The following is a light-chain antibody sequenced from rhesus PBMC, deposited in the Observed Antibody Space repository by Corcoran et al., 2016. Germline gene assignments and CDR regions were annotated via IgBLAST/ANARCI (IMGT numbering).Light chain of an antibody. CDR2: WAA. CDR1: QSLLYGSNNKNY. Sequence: DIVMTQSPDSLAVSLGERVTINCKSSQSLLYGSNNKNYLAWYQQKPGHAPKLLLSWAAPRESGVPNRFSGSGSGTDFTLTISGLQAEDVAVYYCQQYYSSPLTFGGGTKVEIK. V-gene: IGKV4-1*01. CDR3: QQYYSSPLT. J-gene: IGKJ4*01.